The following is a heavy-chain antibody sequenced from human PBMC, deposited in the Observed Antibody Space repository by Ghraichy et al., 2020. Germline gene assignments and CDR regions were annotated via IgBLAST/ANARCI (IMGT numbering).Heavy chain of an antibody. D-gene: IGHD6-6*01. V-gene: IGHV4-39*07. CDR2: IYYSGST. CDR1: GGSISSSSYY. CDR3: ARDGWGSSSPFDS. Sequence: SQTLSLTCTVSGGSISSSSYYWDWIRQPPGKGLEWIGSIYYSGSTYYNPSLKSRVTISVDMSKNQFSLKLNSVTAADTAVYYCARDGWGSSSPFDSWGQGTLVTVSS. J-gene: IGHJ4*02.